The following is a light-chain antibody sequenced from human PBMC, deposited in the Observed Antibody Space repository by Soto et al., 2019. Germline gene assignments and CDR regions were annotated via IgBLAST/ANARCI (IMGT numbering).Light chain of an antibody. CDR2: EVS. V-gene: IGKV2-30*01. Sequence: VVMTQSPLSLPVTLGQPASVSCRSSQSLLFSDGKTFLTWFHQRPGQPPRRLIYEVSNRDSGVPDRYSGSGAGNDVTLKISRVEAEDVGLYYCMQRTHWPLTVGGGTNVDI. CDR1: QSLLFSDGKTF. CDR3: MQRTHWPLT. J-gene: IGKJ4*01.